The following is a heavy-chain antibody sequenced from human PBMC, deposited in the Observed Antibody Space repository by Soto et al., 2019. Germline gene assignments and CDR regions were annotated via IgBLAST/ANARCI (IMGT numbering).Heavy chain of an antibody. CDR2: IGPSGNT. D-gene: IGHD4-4*01. J-gene: IGHJ6*02. Sequence: GGSLRLSCAASGFTFSNSGMRWVRQAPGQGLEWVSSIGPSGNTYYSDAVRGRFTISRDISKNTLFLQMDSLRAEDTATYYCAKLLHNSYYNVMDVRGQGTTVTVSS. V-gene: IGHV3-23*01. CDR3: AKLLHNSYYNVMDV. CDR1: GFTFSNSG.